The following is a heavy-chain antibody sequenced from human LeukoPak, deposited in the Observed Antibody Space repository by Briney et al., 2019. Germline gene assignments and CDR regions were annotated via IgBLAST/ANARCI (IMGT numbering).Heavy chain of an antibody. Sequence: PGGSLRLSCAASGFTFSSYSMNWVRQAPGKGLEWVPSISSSSSYIYYADSVKGRFTISRDNAKNSLYLQMNSLRAEDTAVYYCAGSLWFGDSGWFDPWGQGTLVTVSS. CDR3: AGSLWFGDSGWFDP. D-gene: IGHD3-10*01. CDR2: ISSSSSYI. V-gene: IGHV3-21*01. J-gene: IGHJ5*02. CDR1: GFTFSSYS.